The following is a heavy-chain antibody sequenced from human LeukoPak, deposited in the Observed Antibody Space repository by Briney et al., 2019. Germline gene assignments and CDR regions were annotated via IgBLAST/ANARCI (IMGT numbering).Heavy chain of an antibody. CDR3: ARRSPFLDGDYVFDY. D-gene: IGHD4-17*01. CDR1: GGSISSYY. V-gene: IGHV4-59*08. Sequence: SETLSLTCTVSGGSISSYYWSWIRQPPGKGLEWIGYIYYSGSTNYNPSLKSRVTISVDTSKSQFSLKLSSVTAADTAVYYCARRSPFLDGDYVFDYWGQGTLVTVSS. CDR2: IYYSGST. J-gene: IGHJ4*02.